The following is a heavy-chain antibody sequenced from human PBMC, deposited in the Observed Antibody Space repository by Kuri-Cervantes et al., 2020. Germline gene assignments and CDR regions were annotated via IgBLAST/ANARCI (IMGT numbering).Heavy chain of an antibody. CDR1: GFTFSSYA. V-gene: IGHV3-23*01. D-gene: IGHD3-10*01. J-gene: IGHJ3*02. CDR2: ISGSGGTT. Sequence: GGSLRLSCAASGFTFSSYAMNWVRQSPGKGLEWVAVISGSGGTTKYADSVKGRFTMSRDNSKNTVYMQMNSLRAEDTAVYYCAKDWAWFGESHNAFDIWGQGTKVTVSS. CDR3: AKDWAWFGESHNAFDI.